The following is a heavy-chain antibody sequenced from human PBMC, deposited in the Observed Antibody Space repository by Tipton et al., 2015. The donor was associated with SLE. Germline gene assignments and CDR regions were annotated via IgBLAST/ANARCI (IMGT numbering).Heavy chain of an antibody. V-gene: IGHV3-30-3*01. D-gene: IGHD1-26*01. CDR1: GFTFSNAW. CDR2: ISYDGSNK. J-gene: IGHJ6*03. CDR3: AMRELYYYFYMDV. Sequence: SLRLSCAASGFTFSNAWMTWVRQAPGKGLEWVAVISYDGSNKYYADSVKGRFTISRDNSKNTLYLQMNSLRAEDTAVYYCAMRELYYYFYMDVWGKGTTVTVSS.